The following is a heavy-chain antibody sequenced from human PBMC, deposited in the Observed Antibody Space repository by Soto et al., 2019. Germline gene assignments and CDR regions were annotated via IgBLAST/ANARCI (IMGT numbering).Heavy chain of an antibody. D-gene: IGHD5-12*01. Sequence: QVQLQQWGAGLLKPSETLSLTCAVYGGSFSGYYWSWIRQPPGKGLEWIGEINHSGSTNYNPSLKSRVTISVDTSKNQFSLKLSSVTAADTAVYYCARTRGGYNSAFDYWGQATLVTVSS. CDR2: INHSGST. CDR3: ARTRGGYNSAFDY. J-gene: IGHJ4*02. V-gene: IGHV4-34*01. CDR1: GGSFSGYY.